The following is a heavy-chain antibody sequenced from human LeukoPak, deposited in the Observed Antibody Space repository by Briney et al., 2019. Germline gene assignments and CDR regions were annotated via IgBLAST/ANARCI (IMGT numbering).Heavy chain of an antibody. CDR3: ARGTVIPSYYYYGLDV. D-gene: IGHD2-21*02. Sequence: SETLSLTCAVYGGSFSGYYWSWIRQPPGKGLEWIGEINHSGSTNYNPSLKSRVTISVDTSKNQFSLKLSSVTAADTAVYYCARGTVIPSYYYYGLDVWGQGTTVTVSS. CDR2: INHSGST. V-gene: IGHV4-34*01. CDR1: GGSFSGYY. J-gene: IGHJ6*02.